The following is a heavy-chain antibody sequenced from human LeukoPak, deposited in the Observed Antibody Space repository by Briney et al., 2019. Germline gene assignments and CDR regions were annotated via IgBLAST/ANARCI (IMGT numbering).Heavy chain of an antibody. CDR3: ASGHPEQQLSFELSY. CDR1: GGTFISYA. Sequence: GSSVKVSCKASGGTFISYAISWVRQAPGQGLEWMGGIIPIFGTANYAQKFQGRVTITADESTSTAYMELSSLRSEDTAVYYCASGHPEQQLSFELSYWGQGTLVTVSS. D-gene: IGHD6-13*01. J-gene: IGHJ4*02. V-gene: IGHV1-69*01. CDR2: IIPIFGTA.